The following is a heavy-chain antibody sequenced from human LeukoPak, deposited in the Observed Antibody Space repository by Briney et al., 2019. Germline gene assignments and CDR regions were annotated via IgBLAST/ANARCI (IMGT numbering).Heavy chain of an antibody. J-gene: IGHJ6*02. CDR3: AKALRNGYSSSRAPFYYYGMDV. V-gene: IGHV3-30*18. CDR2: ISYDGSNK. Sequence: GGSLRLSCAASGFTFSSYGMLWVRQAPGKGLEWVAVISYDGSNKYYADSVKGRFTISRDNSKNTLYLQMNSLRAEDTAVYYCAKALRNGYSSSRAPFYYYGMDVWGQGTTVTVSS. D-gene: IGHD6-13*01. CDR1: GFTFSSYG.